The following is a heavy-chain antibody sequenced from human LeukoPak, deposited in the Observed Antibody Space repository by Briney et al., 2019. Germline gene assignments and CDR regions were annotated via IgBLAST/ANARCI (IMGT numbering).Heavy chain of an antibody. Sequence: PSETLSLTCAVYGGSFSGYYWSWIRQPPGKGLEWIGEINHSGSTSYNPSLKSRVTISVDTSKNQFSLKLSSVTAADTAVYYCARGKDDIAVDAFDIWGQGTMVTVSS. V-gene: IGHV4-34*01. D-gene: IGHD3-9*01. CDR2: INHSGST. CDR3: ARGKDDIAVDAFDI. CDR1: GGSFSGYY. J-gene: IGHJ3*02.